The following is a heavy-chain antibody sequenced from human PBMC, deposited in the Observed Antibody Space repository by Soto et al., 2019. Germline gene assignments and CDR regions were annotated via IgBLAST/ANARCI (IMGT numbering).Heavy chain of an antibody. CDR1: GYTLSELA. J-gene: IGHJ4*02. D-gene: IGHD2-21*02. V-gene: IGHV1-24*01. CDR2: FDPEGSDT. Sequence: ASVKVSCKXSGYTLSELAIHWVRQAPGKGFEWMGGFDPEGSDTIYAQKFQGRVTMTSDTSTETAYMELESLTSEDTAFYYCATMGFCGPGCYSFDYRGQGTLVTVSS. CDR3: ATMGFCGPGCYSFDY.